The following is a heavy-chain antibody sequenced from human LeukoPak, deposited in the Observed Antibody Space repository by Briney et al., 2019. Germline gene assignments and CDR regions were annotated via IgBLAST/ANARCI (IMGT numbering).Heavy chain of an antibody. Sequence: GGSLRLSCAASGFTFSSYAMSWVRQAPGKGLEWVSAIRGDGANTYYADSVKGRFTISRDNSKNTLYLQMNSLRAEDTAVYYCAKGVVFSGWDFVYWGQGTLVTVSS. CDR2: IRGDGANT. CDR1: GFTFSSYA. D-gene: IGHD6-19*01. J-gene: IGHJ4*02. V-gene: IGHV3-23*01. CDR3: AKGVVFSGWDFVY.